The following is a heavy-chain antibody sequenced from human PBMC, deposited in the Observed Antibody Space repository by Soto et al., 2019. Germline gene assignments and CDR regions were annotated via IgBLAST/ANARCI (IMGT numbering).Heavy chain of an antibody. CDR2: IYYSGST. Sequence: SETLSLTCTVSGGSISSSSYYWGWIRQPPGKGLEWIGSIYYSGSTYYNPSLKSRVTISVDTSKNQFSLKLSSVTAADTAVYYCARQDYYDSRLYFDYWGQGTLVTVSS. V-gene: IGHV4-39*01. CDR3: ARQDYYDSRLYFDY. CDR1: GGSISSSSYY. D-gene: IGHD3-22*01. J-gene: IGHJ4*02.